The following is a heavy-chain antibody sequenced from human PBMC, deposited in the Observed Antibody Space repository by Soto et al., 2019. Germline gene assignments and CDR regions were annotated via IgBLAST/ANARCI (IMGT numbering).Heavy chain of an antibody. CDR2: INPSGGST. CDR1: GYTFTSYY. CDR3: ARDGTYYYGSGSTPYYFDY. Sequence: GASVKVSCKASGYTFTSYYMHWVRQAPGQGLEWMGIINPSGGSTSYAQKFQGRVTMTRDTSTSTVYMELSSLRSEDTAVYYCARDGTYYYGSGSTPYYFDYWGQGTLVTVSS. V-gene: IGHV1-46*03. J-gene: IGHJ4*02. D-gene: IGHD3-10*01.